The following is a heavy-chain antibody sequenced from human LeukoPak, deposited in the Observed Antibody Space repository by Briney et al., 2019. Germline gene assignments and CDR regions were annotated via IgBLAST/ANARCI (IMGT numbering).Heavy chain of an antibody. J-gene: IGHJ4*02. Sequence: ASVKVSCKSSGYTFTGYYMHWVRQAPGQGLEWMGCINPNSGGTNYAQKLPGRVTMTRDTYIRTASMELRRLRSNGTAGDICAWAAAGTGGYFDCWRQGRLVTV. D-gene: IGHD6-13*01. CDR2: INPNSGGT. V-gene: IGHV1-2*02. CDR3: AWAAAGTGGYFDC. CDR1: GYTFTGYY.